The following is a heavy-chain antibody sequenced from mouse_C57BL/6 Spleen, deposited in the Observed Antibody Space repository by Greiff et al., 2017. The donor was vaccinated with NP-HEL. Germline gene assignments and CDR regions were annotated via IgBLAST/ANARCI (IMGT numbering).Heavy chain of an antibody. D-gene: IGHD2-1*01. V-gene: IGHV1-18*01. CDR1: GYTFTDYN. Sequence: VQLQQSGPELVKPGASVKIPCKASGYTFTDYNMDWVKQSHGKSLEWIGDINPNNGGTIYNQKFKGKATLTVDKSSSTAYMELRSLTSEDTAVYYCARSHYGNYPYYAMDYWGQGTSVTVSS. J-gene: IGHJ4*01. CDR3: ARSHYGNYPYYAMDY. CDR2: INPNNGGT.